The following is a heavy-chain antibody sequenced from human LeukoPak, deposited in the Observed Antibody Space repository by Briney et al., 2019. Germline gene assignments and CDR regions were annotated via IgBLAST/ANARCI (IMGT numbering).Heavy chain of an antibody. J-gene: IGHJ4*02. CDR1: GFTFSSYA. D-gene: IGHD6-6*01. CDR2: ISGSGGST. CDR3: AKCASGRSSFFDY. Sequence: PGASLRLSCAASGFTFSSYAMSWVRQAPGKGLEWVSAISGSGGSTYYADSVKGRFTISRDNSENTLYLQMNSLRAEDTAVYYCAKCASGRSSFFDYWGQGALVTVSS. V-gene: IGHV3-23*01.